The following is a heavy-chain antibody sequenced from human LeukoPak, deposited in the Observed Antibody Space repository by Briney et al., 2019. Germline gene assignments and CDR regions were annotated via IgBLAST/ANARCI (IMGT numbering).Heavy chain of an antibody. CDR3: ARDGSSWQKSDY. V-gene: IGHV1-8*01. CDR1: GYAFTSYD. Sequence: GASVKVSCKASGYAFTSYDINWVRQATGQGLEWMGWMNPDSGNTGYAQKFQGRVTMTRNTSISTAYMELSSLRPEDTAVYYCARDGSSWQKSDYWGQGTLVTVSS. CDR2: MNPDSGNT. D-gene: IGHD6-13*01. J-gene: IGHJ4*02.